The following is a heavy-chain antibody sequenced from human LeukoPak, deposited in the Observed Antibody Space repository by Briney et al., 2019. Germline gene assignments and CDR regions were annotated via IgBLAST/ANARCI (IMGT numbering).Heavy chain of an antibody. CDR1: GHDFPDYW. D-gene: IGHD4-17*01. V-gene: IGHV5-51*01. CDR2: IYPGDSDT. J-gene: IGHJ4*02. CDR3: ARRDDYGDNGYFDY. Sequence: GESLKISCRASGHDFPDYWIGWVRQMPGKGLEWMGIIYPGDSDTRYSPSLQGQVTISADKSISTAYLQWSSLKASDTAMYYCARRDDYGDNGYFDYWGQGTLVTVSS.